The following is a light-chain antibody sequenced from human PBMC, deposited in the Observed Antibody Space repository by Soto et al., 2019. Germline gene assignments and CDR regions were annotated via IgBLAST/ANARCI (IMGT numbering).Light chain of an antibody. CDR1: QSVSSN. CDR3: QQYNNWPPWT. CDR2: GAS. Sequence: EIVMAQSPATLSVSSGERATLSCRASQSVSSNLAWYQQKPGQDPRLLIYGASTRATGIPARFSGSGSGTEFTLTISSLQSEDFAVYYCQQYNNWPPWTFGQGTKVDIK. J-gene: IGKJ1*01. V-gene: IGKV3-15*01.